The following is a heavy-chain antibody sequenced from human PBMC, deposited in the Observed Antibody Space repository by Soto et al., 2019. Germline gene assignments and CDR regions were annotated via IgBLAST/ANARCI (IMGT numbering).Heavy chain of an antibody. V-gene: IGHV5-51*01. CDR2: IYPGDSDT. CDR3: ARCTTGTTRGSYGMDV. CDR1: GYSFTSYW. Sequence: GESLKISCKGSGYSFTSYWIGWVRQMPGKGLEWMGIIYPGDSDTRYSPSFQGQVTISADKSISTAYLQWSSLKASDTAMYYCARCTTGTTRGSYGMDVWGQGTTVTVSS. J-gene: IGHJ6*02. D-gene: IGHD1-1*01.